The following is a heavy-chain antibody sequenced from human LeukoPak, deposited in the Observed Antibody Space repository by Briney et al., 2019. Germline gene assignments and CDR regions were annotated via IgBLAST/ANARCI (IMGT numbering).Heavy chain of an antibody. CDR2: IFYNGNT. J-gene: IGHJ6*03. V-gene: IGHV4-59*08. Sequence: PSEPLSLTCTVSSASFSSYYGRWLRQPPGRGREWIAYIFYNGNTKYNPSLKSRVTISVDTSKNQFSLKLSSVTAADTAVYYCARPMVRGAHYYYYYMDVWGKGTTVTISS. CDR1: SASFSSYY. D-gene: IGHD3-10*01. CDR3: ARPMVRGAHYYYYYMDV.